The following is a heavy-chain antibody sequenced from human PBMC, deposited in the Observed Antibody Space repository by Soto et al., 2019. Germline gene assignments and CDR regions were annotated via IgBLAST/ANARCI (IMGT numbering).Heavy chain of an antibody. Sequence: GWSLRLSCAASGFTFSSYSMNWVRQAPGKGLEWVSSISSSSSYIYYADSVKGRFTISRDNAKNSLYLQMNSLRAEDTAVYYCARAPQGGNKDWGQGTLVTVSS. J-gene: IGHJ4*02. CDR1: GFTFSSYS. CDR2: ISSSSSYI. V-gene: IGHV3-21*01. CDR3: ARAPQGGNKD. D-gene: IGHD3-16*01.